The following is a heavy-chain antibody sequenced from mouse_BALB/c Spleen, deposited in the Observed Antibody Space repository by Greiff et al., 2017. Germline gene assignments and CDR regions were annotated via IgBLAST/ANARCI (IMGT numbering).Heavy chain of an antibody. CDR1: GYTFSSYW. D-gene: IGHD1-1*01. Sequence: QVQLQQSGAELVKPGASVKISCKATGYTFSSYWIEWVKQRPGHGLEWIGEIIPGSGSTNYNEKFKGKATFTVDTSSTTAYMQRSSLTSEDSAVYYCARGYYGSSSMAYWGQGTLVTVSA. CDR3: ARGYYGSSSMAY. V-gene: IGHV1-9*01. CDR2: IIPGSGST. J-gene: IGHJ3*01.